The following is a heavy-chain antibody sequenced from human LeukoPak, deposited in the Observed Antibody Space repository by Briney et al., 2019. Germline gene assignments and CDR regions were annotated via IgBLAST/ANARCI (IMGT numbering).Heavy chain of an antibody. D-gene: IGHD5-12*01. CDR1: GFTFDEYA. J-gene: IGHJ4*02. CDR3: AKDMSSGYEFDY. CDR2: ISWNSGSI. Sequence: GGSLRLSCAASGFTFDEYAMHWVRQAPGKGLEWVSGISWNSGSIGYADSVKGRFTISRDNAKNSLYLQMNGLKAEDTALYYCAKDMSSGYEFDYWGQGTLVTVAS. V-gene: IGHV3-9*01.